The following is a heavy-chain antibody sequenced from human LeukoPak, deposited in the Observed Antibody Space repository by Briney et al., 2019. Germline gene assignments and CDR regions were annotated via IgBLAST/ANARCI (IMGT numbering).Heavy chain of an antibody. CDR3: AKDRGLLRGAFDI. D-gene: IGHD2-15*01. CDR1: GFTFDDYA. Sequence: PGGSLRLSCAASGFTFDDYAMHWVRQAPGKGLERVSGISWNSGSIGYADSVKGRFTISRDNAKNSLYLQMNSLRAEDTALYYCAKDRGLLRGAFDIWGQGTMVTVSS. CDR2: ISWNSGSI. V-gene: IGHV3-9*01. J-gene: IGHJ3*02.